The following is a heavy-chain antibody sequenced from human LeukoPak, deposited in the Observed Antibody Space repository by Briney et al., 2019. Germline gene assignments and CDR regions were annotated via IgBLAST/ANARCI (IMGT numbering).Heavy chain of an antibody. CDR2: INHSGST. CDR1: GGSFSGYY. J-gene: IGHJ5*02. CDR3: AGGLGRVTTVVRGFDP. D-gene: IGHD4-23*01. Sequence: SETLSLTCAVSGGSFSGYYWSWIRQPPGKGLEWIGQINHSGSTNYNPSLKSRVTISVDTSKNQFSLKLSSVTAADTAVYYCAGGLGRVTTVVRGFDPWGQGTLVTVSS. V-gene: IGHV4-34*01.